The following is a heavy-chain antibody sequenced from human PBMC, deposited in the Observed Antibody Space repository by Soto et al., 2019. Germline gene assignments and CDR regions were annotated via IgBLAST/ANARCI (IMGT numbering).Heavy chain of an antibody. CDR1: GGTFSSYA. V-gene: IGHV1-69*13. D-gene: IGHD6-13*01. Sequence: SVKVSCKASGGTFSSYAISWVRQAPGQGLEWMGGIIPIFGTANYAQKFQGRVTITADESTSTAYMELSSLRSEDTAVYYCAREAGSSSLNSGMDVWGQGTTVTVYS. J-gene: IGHJ6*02. CDR3: AREAGSSSLNSGMDV. CDR2: IIPIFGTA.